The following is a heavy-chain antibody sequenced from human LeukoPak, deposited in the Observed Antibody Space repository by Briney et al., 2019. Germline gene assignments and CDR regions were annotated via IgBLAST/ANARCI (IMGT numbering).Heavy chain of an antibody. Sequence: SETLSLTCTVSGYFISSGYYWGWIRQPPGKCLQWIGSIHHSGSTYYNPSLKSRVTISVDTSKNQFSLKLSSVTAADTAVYYCARTSSSGLVGGYYFDYWGQGTLVTVSS. CDR1: GYFISSGYY. D-gene: IGHD6-19*01. CDR2: IHHSGST. CDR3: ARTSSSGLVGGYYFDY. V-gene: IGHV4-38-2*02. J-gene: IGHJ4*02.